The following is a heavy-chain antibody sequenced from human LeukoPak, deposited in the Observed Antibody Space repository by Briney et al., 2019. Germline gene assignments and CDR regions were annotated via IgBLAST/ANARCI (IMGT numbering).Heavy chain of an antibody. Sequence: GGSLRLSCAASGFTFSSYGMSWVRQAPGKGLEWVSAISGSGGSTYYADSVKGRFTISRDNSKNTLYLQMNSLRAEGTAVYYCAKHYGVYGEGFDPWGQGTLVTVSS. CDR3: AKHYGVYGEGFDP. V-gene: IGHV3-23*01. CDR2: ISGSGGST. J-gene: IGHJ5*02. CDR1: GFTFSSYG. D-gene: IGHD4-17*01.